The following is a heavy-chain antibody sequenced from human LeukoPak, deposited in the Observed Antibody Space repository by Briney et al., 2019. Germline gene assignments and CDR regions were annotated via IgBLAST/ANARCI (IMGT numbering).Heavy chain of an antibody. J-gene: IGHJ6*02. V-gene: IGHV3-43*02. CDR3: AKDGEMATPYYYYYGMDV. CDR2: ISGDGGST. D-gene: IGHD5-24*01. Sequence: PGGSLRLSCAASGFTFDDYAMHWVRQAPGKGLEWVSLISGDGGSTYYADSVKGRFTISRDNSKNSLYLQMNSLRTEDTPLYYCAKDGEMATPYYYYYGMDVWGQGTTVTVSS. CDR1: GFTFDDYA.